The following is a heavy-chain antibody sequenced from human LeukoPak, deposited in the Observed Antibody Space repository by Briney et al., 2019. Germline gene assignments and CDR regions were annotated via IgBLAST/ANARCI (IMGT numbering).Heavy chain of an antibody. CDR2: IKQDGSEK. CDR3: VIRVLFHGLDIRSEY. V-gene: IGHV3-7*01. J-gene: IGHJ4*02. Sequence: GGSLRLSCAASGFTFSSYWMSWVRQAPGKGLEWVANIKQDGSEKYYVDSVKGRFTISRDNAKNSLYLQMNSLRAEDTAVYYCVIRVLFHGLDIRSEYWGQGTLVTVSS. CDR1: GFTFSSYW. D-gene: IGHD3-9*01.